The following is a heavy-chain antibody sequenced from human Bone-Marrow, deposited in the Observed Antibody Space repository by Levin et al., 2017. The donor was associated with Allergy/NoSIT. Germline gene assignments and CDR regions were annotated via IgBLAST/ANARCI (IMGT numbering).Heavy chain of an antibody. D-gene: IGHD5-24*01. CDR3: TRGARDGYNS. J-gene: IGHJ4*02. Sequence: GESLKISCSASGFTFSDYWMHWVRQAPEKGLMWVSRISGDGRRTSYADSVKGRFTISRDNAKNTLYLQMNSLRAEDMAVYYCTRGARDGYNSWGQGTLVIVSS. CDR2: ISGDGRRT. V-gene: IGHV3-74*01. CDR1: GFTFSDYW.